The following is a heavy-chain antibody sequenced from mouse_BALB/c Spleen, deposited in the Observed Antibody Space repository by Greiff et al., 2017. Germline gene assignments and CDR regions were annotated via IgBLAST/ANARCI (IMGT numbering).Heavy chain of an antibody. V-gene: IGHV2-9*02. CDR3: ARQLGRYWYFDV. CDR1: GFSLTSYG. J-gene: IGHJ1*01. Sequence: VKLVESGPGLVAPSQSLSITCTVSGFSLTSYGVHWVRQPPGKGLEWLGVIWAGGSTNYNSALMSRLSISKDNSKSQVFLKMNSLQTDDTAMYYCARQLGRYWYFDVWGAGTTGTVSS. D-gene: IGHD4-1*01. CDR2: IWAGGST.